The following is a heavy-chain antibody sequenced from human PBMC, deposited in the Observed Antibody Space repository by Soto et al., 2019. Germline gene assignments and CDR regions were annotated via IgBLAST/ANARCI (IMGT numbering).Heavy chain of an antibody. D-gene: IGHD2-2*01. V-gene: IGHV1-18*01. CDR1: GYTFTSYG. J-gene: IGHJ6*02. CDR3: ASTEVKLIPAHTPYYYYYAMDV. CDR2: ISAYNGNT. Sequence: QVQLVQSGAEVKKPGASVKVSCKASGYTFTSYGISWVRQAPGHGLEWMGWISAYNGNTNYAQKLQGRVTMTTDTSTSTADMELRSLRTDDTAVYYCASTEVKLIPAHTPYYYYYAMDVWGQGTTVTVSS.